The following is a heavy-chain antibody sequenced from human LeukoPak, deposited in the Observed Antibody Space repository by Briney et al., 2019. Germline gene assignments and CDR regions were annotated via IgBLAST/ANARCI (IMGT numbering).Heavy chain of an antibody. J-gene: IGHJ4*02. Sequence: PGGSLRLSCGASGFTFSSYSMNWVRQAPGKGLEWISSISSSSCYIYYADSVKGRFTISRDNAKNSLYLQMNSLRAEDTAVYYCARDHCSGGSCYNTYWGQGTLVTVSS. CDR3: ARDHCSGGSCYNTY. V-gene: IGHV3-21*01. CDR2: ISSSSCYI. CDR1: GFTFSSYS. D-gene: IGHD2-15*01.